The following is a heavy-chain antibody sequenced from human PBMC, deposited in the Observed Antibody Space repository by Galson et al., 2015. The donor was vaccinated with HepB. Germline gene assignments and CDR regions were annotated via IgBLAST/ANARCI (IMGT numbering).Heavy chain of an antibody. J-gene: IGHJ4*02. CDR2: ISSSSSYI. V-gene: IGHV3-21*01. CDR1: GFTFGTYS. CDR3: ATTMPRLKNFDF. Sequence: SLRLSCAASGFTFGTYSMNWVRQAPGKGLEWVSSISSSSSYIYYADSVKGRLTISRDNAKNSLYLQMNSLRAEDTAVYFCATTMPRLKNFDFWGQGTLVTVSS. D-gene: IGHD2-2*01.